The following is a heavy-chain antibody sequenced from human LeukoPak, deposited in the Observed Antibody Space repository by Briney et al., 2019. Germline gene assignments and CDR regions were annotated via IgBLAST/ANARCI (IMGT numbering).Heavy chain of an antibody. D-gene: IGHD7-27*01. J-gene: IGHJ4*02. CDR1: GFTFSSYA. CDR3: ARLNGVMAFDY. CDR2: ISSSSSYI. V-gene: IGHV3-21*01. Sequence: GGSLRLSCAASGFTFSSYATSWVRQAPGKGLEWVSSISSSSSYIYYADSVKGRFTISRDNAKNSLYLQMNSLRAEDTAVYYCARLNGVMAFDYWGQGTLVTVSS.